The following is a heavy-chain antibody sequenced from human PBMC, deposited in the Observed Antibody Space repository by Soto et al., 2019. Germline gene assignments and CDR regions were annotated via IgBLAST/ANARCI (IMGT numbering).Heavy chain of an antibody. J-gene: IGHJ4*02. CDR2: IYYSGST. V-gene: IGHV4-31*03. Sequence: KTSETLSLTCTVSGGSISSGGYYWSWIRQHPGKGLEWIGYIYYSGSTYYNPSLKSRVTISVDTSKNQFSLKLSSVTAADTAVYYCALTGSYYNTLDYWGQGTLVTVSS. D-gene: IGHD3-10*01. CDR3: ALTGSYYNTLDY. CDR1: GGSISSGGYY.